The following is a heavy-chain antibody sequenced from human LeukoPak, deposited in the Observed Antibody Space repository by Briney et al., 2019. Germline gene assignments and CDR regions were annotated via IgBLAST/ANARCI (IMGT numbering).Heavy chain of an antibody. CDR1: GGSTSRYY. J-gene: IGHJ4*02. CDR3: ARLDYYHFDY. D-gene: IGHD3-22*01. V-gene: IGHV4-59*01. Sequence: NPSETLSLTCTVSGGSTSRYYWSWIRQPPGKGLEWIGYISYSGSTKYNPSLMSRVTISVDTSKNQFSLKLSSATAADTAVYYCARLDYYHFDYWGQGTVVTVSS. CDR2: ISYSGST.